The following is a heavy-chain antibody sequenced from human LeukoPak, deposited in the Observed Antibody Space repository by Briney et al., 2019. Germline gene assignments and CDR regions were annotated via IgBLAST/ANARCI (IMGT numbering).Heavy chain of an antibody. V-gene: IGHV4-34*01. CDR1: GGSFSGYY. J-gene: IGHJ4*02. Sequence: ASETLSLTCAVYGGSFSGYYWSWTRQPPGKGLEWIGEINHSGSTNYNPSLKSRVTISVDTSKNQFSLKLSSVTAADTAVYYCARGRAITIFGVVIAPTGYDYWGQGTLVTVSS. D-gene: IGHD3-3*01. CDR3: ARGRAITIFGVVIAPTGYDY. CDR2: INHSGST.